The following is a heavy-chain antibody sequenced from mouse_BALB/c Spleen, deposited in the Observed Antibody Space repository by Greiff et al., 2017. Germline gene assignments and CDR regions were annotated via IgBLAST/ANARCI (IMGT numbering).Heavy chain of an antibody. CDR3: VRHTYYGNYAVYAMDY. V-gene: IGHV10-1*02. CDR1: GFTFNTYA. Sequence: EVKLMESGGGLVQPKGSLKLSCAASGFTFNTYAMNWVRQAPGKGLEWVARIRSKSNNYATYYADSVKDRFTISRDDSQSMLYLQMNNLKTEDTAMYYCVRHTYYGNYAVYAMDYWGQGTSVTVSS. D-gene: IGHD2-10*01. J-gene: IGHJ4*01. CDR2: IRSKSNNYAT.